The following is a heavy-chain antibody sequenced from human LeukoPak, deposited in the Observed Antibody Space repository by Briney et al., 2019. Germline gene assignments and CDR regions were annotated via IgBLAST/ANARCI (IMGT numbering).Heavy chain of an antibody. CDR1: GFTFDDYA. CDR2: ISWNSGSI. CDR3: AKDIATGTRLYYFDY. J-gene: IGHJ4*02. Sequence: PGGSLRLSCAASGFTFDDYAMHWVRQAPGKGLEWVSGISWNSGSIGYADSVKGRFTISRDNAKNSLYLQMNSLRAEDTALYYCAKDIATGTRLYYFDYWGQGTLVTVSS. V-gene: IGHV3-9*01.